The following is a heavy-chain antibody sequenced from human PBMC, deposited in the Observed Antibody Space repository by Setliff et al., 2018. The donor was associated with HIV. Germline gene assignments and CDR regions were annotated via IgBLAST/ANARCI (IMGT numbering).Heavy chain of an antibody. D-gene: IGHD3-9*01. CDR3: ARAFQHFEVAFDI. CDR1: GYTSTSYD. J-gene: IGHJ3*02. Sequence: ASVKVSCKASGYTSTSYDINWVRQAPGQALEWMGWITSFNGNTNYAQKVQDRVTMTRDTSTSTVYMELSSLRSEDTAVYYCARAFQHFEVAFDIWGQGTMVTVSS. CDR2: ITSFNGNT. V-gene: IGHV1-18*01.